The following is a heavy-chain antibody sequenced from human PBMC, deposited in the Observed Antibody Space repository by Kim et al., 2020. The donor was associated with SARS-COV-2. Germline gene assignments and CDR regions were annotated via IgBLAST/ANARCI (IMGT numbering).Heavy chain of an antibody. V-gene: IGHV3-21*01. J-gene: IGHJ6*02. CDR2: ISSSSSYI. D-gene: IGHD3-9*01. CDR3: ARDGGVLRYFDWLFWGFMDV. Sequence: GGSLRLSCAASGFTFSSYSMNWVRQAPGKGLEWVSSISSSSSYIYYADSVKGRFTISRDNAKNSLYLQMNSLRAEDTAVYYCARDGGVLRYFDWLFWGFMDVWGRGTAVTVSS. CDR1: GFTFSSYS.